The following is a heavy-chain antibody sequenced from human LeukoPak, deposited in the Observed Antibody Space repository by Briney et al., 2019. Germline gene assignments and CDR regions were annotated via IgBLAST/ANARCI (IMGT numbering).Heavy chain of an antibody. CDR2: ISYDGNKK. CDR1: GFTFSHYA. J-gene: IGHJ4*02. V-gene: IGHV3-30*04. Sequence: GGSLRLSCAASGFTFSHYAVLWVRQAPGKGREGVAVISYDGNKKFYADSVKGRFNISRNNSQSTLYLQMNSLRADDTAVYYCARSRIATPARVYWGQGTLVTVSS. CDR3: ARSRIATPARVY. D-gene: IGHD2-15*01.